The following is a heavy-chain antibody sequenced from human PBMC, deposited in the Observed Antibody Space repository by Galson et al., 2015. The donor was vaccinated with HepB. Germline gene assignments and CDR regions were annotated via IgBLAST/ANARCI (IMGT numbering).Heavy chain of an antibody. J-gene: IGHJ3*02. V-gene: IGHV6-1*01. CDR3: AAQYRSSYALDI. CDR1: GDSVSTNSAA. Sequence: AISGDSVSTNSAAWNWIRQSPSRGLEWLGRTYYRSKWYNDYAVSVKSRMTINSDTSKNQFSLQLNSVTPEDTAVYYCAAQYRSSYALDIWGQGTMVTVSS. D-gene: IGHD6-6*01. CDR2: TYYRSKWYN.